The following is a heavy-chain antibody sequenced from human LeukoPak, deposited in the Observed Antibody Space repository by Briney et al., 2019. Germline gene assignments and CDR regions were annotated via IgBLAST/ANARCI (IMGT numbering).Heavy chain of an antibody. J-gene: IGHJ6*02. D-gene: IGHD3-10*01. Sequence: PGGSLRLSCAASGFTFSAYNMNWVRQAPGKGLEWVSSISSSGTSIHYAESSKGRFTISRDNAKNSLYLQMNSLRAEDTAVYYCARHTGPYYSSGSYGLDVWGQGTTVIVSS. CDR1: GFTFSAYN. V-gene: IGHV3-21*01. CDR2: ISSSGTSI. CDR3: ARHTGPYYSSGSYGLDV.